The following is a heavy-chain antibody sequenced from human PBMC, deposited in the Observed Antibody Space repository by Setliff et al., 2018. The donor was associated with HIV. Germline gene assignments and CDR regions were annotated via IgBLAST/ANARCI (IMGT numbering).Heavy chain of an antibody. CDR2: IIPIFDTT. CDR1: GYTFTSYI. Sequence: ASVKVSCKASGYTFTSYILHWVRQAAGQGLEWMGKIIPIFDTTIYAEKFQGRITISADKSTATAYLELNSLRSEDSAIYYCARLIPSAYFGPRQDAFDVWGQGARVTVSS. D-gene: IGHD2-21*01. CDR3: ARLIPSAYFGPRQDAFDV. V-gene: IGHV1-69*08. J-gene: IGHJ3*01.